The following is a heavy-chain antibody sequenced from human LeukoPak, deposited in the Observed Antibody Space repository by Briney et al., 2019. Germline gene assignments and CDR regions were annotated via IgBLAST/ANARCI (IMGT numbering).Heavy chain of an antibody. V-gene: IGHV1-24*01. J-gene: IGHJ4*02. CDR3: ATAFYYYGSGSHTLDY. D-gene: IGHD3-10*01. CDR1: GYTLTELS. CDR2: FDPEDGET. Sequence: ASVKASCKVSGYTLTELSMHWVRQAPGKGLEWMGGFDPEDGETIYAQKFQGRVTMTEDTSTDTAYMELSSLRSEDTAVYYCATAFYYYGSGSHTLDYWGQGTLVTVSS.